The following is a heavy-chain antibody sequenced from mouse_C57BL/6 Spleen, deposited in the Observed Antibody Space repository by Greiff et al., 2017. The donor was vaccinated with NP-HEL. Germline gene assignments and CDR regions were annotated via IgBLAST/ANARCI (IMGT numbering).Heavy chain of an antibody. D-gene: IGHD3-3*01. CDR1: GFTFTDYY. CDR3: ASYRRGTGYFDY. Sequence: EVQVVESGGGLVQPGGSLSLSCAASGFTFTDYYMSWVRQPPGKALEWLGFIRNKANGYTTEYSASVKGRFTISRDNSQSILYLQMNALRAEDSATYYCASYRRGTGYFDYWGQGTTLTVSS. CDR2: IRNKANGYTT. J-gene: IGHJ2*01. V-gene: IGHV7-3*01.